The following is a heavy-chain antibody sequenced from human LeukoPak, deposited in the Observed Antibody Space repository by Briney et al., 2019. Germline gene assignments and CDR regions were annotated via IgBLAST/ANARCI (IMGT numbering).Heavy chain of an antibody. J-gene: IGHJ6*02. V-gene: IGHV1-69*04. CDR3: ARDLARYCSSTSCHLSYYYYGMDV. CDR1: GGTFSSYT. Sequence: ASVKVSCKASGGTFSSYTISWVRQAPGQGLEWMGRTIPILGIANYAQKFQGRVTITADKSTSTAYMELSSLRSEDTAVYYCARDLARYCSSTSCHLSYYYYGMDVWGQGTTVTVSS. CDR2: TIPILGIA. D-gene: IGHD2-2*01.